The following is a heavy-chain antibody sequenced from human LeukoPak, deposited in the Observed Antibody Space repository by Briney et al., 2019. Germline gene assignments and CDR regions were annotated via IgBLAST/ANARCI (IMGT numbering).Heavy chain of an antibody. D-gene: IGHD3-22*01. CDR2: INHSGST. J-gene: IGHJ5*02. Sequence: SETLSLTCAVCGGFFSGYYWSWIRQPPGKGLEWIGEINHSGSTNYNQSLKSRVTISVDTSKNQFSLKLSSVTAADTAVYYCARGARDYYDSSGYYYVRWFDPWGEGTRVTVSS. V-gene: IGHV4-34*01. CDR1: GGFFSGYY. CDR3: ARGARDYYDSSGYYYVRWFDP.